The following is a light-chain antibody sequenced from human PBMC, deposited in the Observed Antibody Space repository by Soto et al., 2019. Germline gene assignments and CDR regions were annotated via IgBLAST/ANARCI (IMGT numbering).Light chain of an antibody. V-gene: IGKV3-15*01. CDR1: QSVSSN. Sequence: EIVLTQSPATLSVAPGERATLSCRAAQSVSSNLACYQQRPGQAPRLLIYGVSTRATGIPARFSGSGSGTDFTLTINSLQPEDFATYYCQQAASFPITFGQGTRLEIK. CDR3: QQAASFPIT. J-gene: IGKJ5*01. CDR2: GVS.